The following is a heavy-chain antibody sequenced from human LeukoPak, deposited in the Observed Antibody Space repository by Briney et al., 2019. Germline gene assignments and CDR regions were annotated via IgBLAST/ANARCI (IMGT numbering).Heavy chain of an antibody. Sequence: SETLSLTCAVYGGSFSGYYWSWIRQPPGKGLEWIGEINHSGSTNYNPSLKSRVTISVDTSKNQFSLKLSSVTAADTAVYYCARTFRDTAMAQKRTGYYGMDVWGQGTTVTVSS. J-gene: IGHJ6*02. V-gene: IGHV4-34*01. D-gene: IGHD5-18*01. CDR2: INHSGST. CDR3: ARTFRDTAMAQKRTGYYGMDV. CDR1: GGSFSGYY.